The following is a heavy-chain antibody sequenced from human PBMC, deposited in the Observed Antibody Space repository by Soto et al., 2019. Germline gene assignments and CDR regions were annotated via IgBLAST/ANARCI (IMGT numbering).Heavy chain of an antibody. Sequence: QLQLQESGPGLVEPSETLSLTCTVSGGSISGTNEYWGWIRQPPGKGPEWIASIHYDGRTYYTPSLKSRLTISADTSKNHFSLKLSSVTAADTAVYYCARTYFGSGSYSYWGQGTLVIVSS. CDR1: GGSISGTNEY. V-gene: IGHV4-39*02. CDR2: IHYDGRT. CDR3: ARTYFGSGSYSY. D-gene: IGHD3-10*01. J-gene: IGHJ1*01.